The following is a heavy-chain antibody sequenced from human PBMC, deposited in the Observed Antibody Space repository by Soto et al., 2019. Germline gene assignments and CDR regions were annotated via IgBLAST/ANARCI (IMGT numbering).Heavy chain of an antibody. J-gene: IGHJ4*02. V-gene: IGHV1-69*06. CDR1: GGTFSSYA. D-gene: IGHD6-13*01. CDR2: IIPIFGTA. Sequence: ASVKVSCKASGGTFSSYAISWVRQAPGQGLEWMGGIIPIFGTANYAQKSHGRVTITADKSTSTAYMELSSLRSEDTAVYYCARARGNSSSWVDYWGQGTRVTVSS. CDR3: ARARGNSSSWVDY.